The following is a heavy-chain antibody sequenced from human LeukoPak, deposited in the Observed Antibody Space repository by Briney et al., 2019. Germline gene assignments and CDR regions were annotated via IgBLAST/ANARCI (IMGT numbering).Heavy chain of an antibody. Sequence: GGSLRLSCAASGFTFSSYAMSWVRQAPGKGLEWVSAISGSGGSTYYADSVKGRFTIFRDNSKNTLYLQMNSLRAEDTAVYYCALRSDSSSPYYFDYWGQGTLVTVSS. CDR2: ISGSGGST. J-gene: IGHJ4*02. CDR1: GFTFSSYA. V-gene: IGHV3-23*01. D-gene: IGHD6-13*01. CDR3: ALRSDSSSPYYFDY.